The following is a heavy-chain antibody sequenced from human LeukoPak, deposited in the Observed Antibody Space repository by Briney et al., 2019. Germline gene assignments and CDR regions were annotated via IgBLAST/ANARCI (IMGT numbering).Heavy chain of an antibody. D-gene: IGHD5-24*01. V-gene: IGHV3-30*18. CDR1: GFIFSTYD. J-gene: IGHJ4*02. CDR3: AKVPLEMATTTFDY. Sequence: GRSLRLSCAASGFIFSTYDMHWVRQAPGKGLEWVTLISYHGNYKFYADSVKGRFTISRDNSKNTLYLQMNSLRPEDTAVYYCAKVPLEMATTTFDYWGQGTLVTVSS. CDR2: ISYHGNYK.